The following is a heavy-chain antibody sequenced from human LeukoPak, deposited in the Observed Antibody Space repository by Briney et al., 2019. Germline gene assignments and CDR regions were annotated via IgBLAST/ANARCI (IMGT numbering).Heavy chain of an antibody. CDR3: ASRIAVAGNFDY. J-gene: IGHJ4*02. V-gene: IGHV1-69*13. CDR1: GGTFSSYA. CDR2: IIPIFGTA. D-gene: IGHD6-19*01. Sequence: ASVKVSCRASGGTFSSYAISWVRQAPGQGLEWMGGIIPIFGTANYAQKFQGRVTITADESTSTAYMELSSLRSEDTAVYYCASRIAVAGNFDYWGQGTLVTVSS.